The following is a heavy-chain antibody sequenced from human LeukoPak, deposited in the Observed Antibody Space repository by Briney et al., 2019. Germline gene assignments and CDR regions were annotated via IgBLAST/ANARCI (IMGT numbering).Heavy chain of an antibody. Sequence: GESLKISCKGSGYTFTSFWIGWVRQMPGKGLEWMGIIYPGDSDTRYSPSFQGQVTISVDKSINTAYLQWSSLKASDTAMYYCARPPYYGFWNGYYADYWGQGTLVTVSS. CDR2: IYPGDSDT. J-gene: IGHJ4*02. CDR3: ARPPYYGFWNGYYADY. V-gene: IGHV5-51*01. D-gene: IGHD3-3*01. CDR1: GYTFTSFW.